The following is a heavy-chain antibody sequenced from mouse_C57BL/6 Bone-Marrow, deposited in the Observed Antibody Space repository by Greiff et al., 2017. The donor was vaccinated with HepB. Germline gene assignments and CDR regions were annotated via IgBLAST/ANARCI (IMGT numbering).Heavy chain of an antibody. CDR2: ISYDGSN. D-gene: IGHD1-1*01. CDR3: ARYGSFFMDS. Sequence: ESGPGLVKPSQSLSLTCSVTGYSITSGYYWNWIRQFPGNKLEWMGYISYDGSNKYNPSLKNRISITRDTSKNQFFLKLNSVTTEDTATYYCARYGSFFMDSWGQGTSVPVSS. CDR1: GYSITSGYY. J-gene: IGHJ4*01. V-gene: IGHV3-6*01.